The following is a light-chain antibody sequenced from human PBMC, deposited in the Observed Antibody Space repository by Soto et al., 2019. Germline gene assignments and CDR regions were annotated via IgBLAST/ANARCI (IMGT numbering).Light chain of an antibody. V-gene: IGLV2-14*01. CDR2: EVS. J-gene: IGLJ1*01. CDR3: TSYTTDSTLV. CDR1: SSDVGGYNF. Sequence: QSALTQPASVSGSPGQSITISCTGTSSDVGGYNFVSWYQHHPGKAPKLMIYEVSNRPSGVSNRFSASKSGNTASLTISWLQAEDEADYYCTSYTTDSTLVFGPGAKVTVL.